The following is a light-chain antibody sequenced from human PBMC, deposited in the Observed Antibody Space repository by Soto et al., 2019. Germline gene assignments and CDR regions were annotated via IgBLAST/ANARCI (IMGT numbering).Light chain of an antibody. Sequence: EIVLPQSPGTLSLSPGERVTLSCRASQTITANYLAWYQQKPGQAPRLLIYGASSRATGVPDRFSGSGSGTEFTLTISRLQSEDFAVYYCQQYNNWPPWTFGQGTKVDIK. CDR3: QQYNNWPPWT. J-gene: IGKJ1*01. V-gene: IGKV3-20*01. CDR1: QTITANY. CDR2: GAS.